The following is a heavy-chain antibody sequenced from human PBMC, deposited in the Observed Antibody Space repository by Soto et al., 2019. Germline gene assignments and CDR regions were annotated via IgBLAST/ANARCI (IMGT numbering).Heavy chain of an antibody. CDR3: ARVTSMVRGVIDNWFDP. D-gene: IGHD3-10*01. J-gene: IGHJ5*02. CDR1: GGTFSSYA. Sequence: QVPLGQSGAEVKKPGSPVTVSCKASGGTFSSYAIHWVRQAPGQGLEWMGGIIPMYGPAKYAQRFQGRVTSTADESTNTVNMELTSLTSQDTAVYYCARVTSMVRGVIDNWFDPWGHGTLVTVSS. V-gene: IGHV1-69*01. CDR2: IIPMYGPA.